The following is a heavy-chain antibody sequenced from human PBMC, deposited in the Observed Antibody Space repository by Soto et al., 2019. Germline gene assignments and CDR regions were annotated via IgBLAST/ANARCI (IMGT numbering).Heavy chain of an antibody. CDR3: ARDMTRTVVPYFDF. Sequence: GVSVKVSCKASGGTFSNYVVIWVRQAPGQGLEWMGRIIPISGAANYAQKFQGRVTITADKSTSTSYMELSSLRSEDTAVYYCARDMTRTVVPYFDFWGQGTLVTVSS. D-gene: IGHD1-7*01. CDR2: IIPISGAA. V-gene: IGHV1-69*06. CDR1: GGTFSNYV. J-gene: IGHJ4*02.